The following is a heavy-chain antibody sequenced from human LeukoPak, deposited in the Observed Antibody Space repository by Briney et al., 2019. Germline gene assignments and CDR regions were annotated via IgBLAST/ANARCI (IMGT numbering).Heavy chain of an antibody. V-gene: IGHV4-59*01. J-gene: IGHJ6*02. Sequence: SETLSLTCTFSGGSISSYYWSWIRQPPGKGLEGIGYIYYSGSTNYNPSLKSRVTISVDTSKNQFSLKLSAVTAADTAVYYCARVAPIAVAGDYYYYGMDVWGQGTTVTVSS. D-gene: IGHD6-19*01. CDR1: GGSISSYY. CDR2: IYYSGST. CDR3: ARVAPIAVAGDYYYYGMDV.